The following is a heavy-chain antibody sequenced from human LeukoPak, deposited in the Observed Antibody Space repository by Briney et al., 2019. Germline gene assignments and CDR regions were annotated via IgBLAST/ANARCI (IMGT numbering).Heavy chain of an antibody. CDR1: GGTFSSYA. V-gene: IGHV1-69*05. CDR3: AREKELLWFGELSPPYNWFDP. D-gene: IGHD3-10*01. CDR2: IIPIFGTA. J-gene: IGHJ5*02. Sequence: GASVKVSCKASGGTFSSYAISWVRQAPGQGLEWMGGIIPIFGTANYAQKFQGRVTITTDESTSTAYMGLSSLRSEDTAVYYCAREKELLWFGELSPPYNWFDPWGQGTLVTVSS.